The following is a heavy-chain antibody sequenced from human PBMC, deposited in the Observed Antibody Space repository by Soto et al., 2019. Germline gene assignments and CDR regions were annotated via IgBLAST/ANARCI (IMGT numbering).Heavy chain of an antibody. CDR2: IIPIFGTA. CDR1: GGTFSSYA. Sequence: QVQLVQSGAEVKKPGSSVKVSCKASGGTFSSYAISWVRQAPGQGLEWMGGIIPIFGTANYAQKFQGRVTITADKSTSTAYVELSSLRSEDTAVYYCASGAGGVDFPPFDYWGQGTLVTVSS. J-gene: IGHJ4*02. D-gene: IGHD3-16*01. V-gene: IGHV1-69*06. CDR3: ASGAGGVDFPPFDY.